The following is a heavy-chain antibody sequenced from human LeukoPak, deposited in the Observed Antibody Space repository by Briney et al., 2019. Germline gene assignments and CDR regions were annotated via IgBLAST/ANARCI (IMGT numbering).Heavy chain of an antibody. CDR2: IRYDGS. D-gene: IGHD3/OR15-3a*01. Sequence: GGSLRLSCVVSGFPFRNYGMHWVRQAPGKGLEWVACIRYDGSKYADSVKGRFTISRDDSNNMAYLQMDSLKNEDTAVYYCTREDWDFDSWGQGTPVSVSS. CDR3: TREDWDFDS. V-gene: IGHV3-30*02. J-gene: IGHJ4*02. CDR1: GFPFRNYG.